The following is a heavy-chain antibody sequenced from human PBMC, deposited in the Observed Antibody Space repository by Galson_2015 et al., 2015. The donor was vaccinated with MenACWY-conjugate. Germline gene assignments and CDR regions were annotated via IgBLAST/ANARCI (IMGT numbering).Heavy chain of an antibody. Sequence: SLRLSCAASGFSFSSYDMNWVRQAPGKGLEWISYISTTGTTIHYADSVQGRFTISRDNAKNSLYLQLHTLRAEDTAVYYCARDRLPMSGVLIIPDASDIWGQGTTVTVSS. J-gene: IGHJ3*02. CDR1: GFSFSSYD. CDR2: ISTTGTTI. V-gene: IGHV3-48*03. CDR3: ARDRLPMSGVLIIPDASDI. D-gene: IGHD3-3*01.